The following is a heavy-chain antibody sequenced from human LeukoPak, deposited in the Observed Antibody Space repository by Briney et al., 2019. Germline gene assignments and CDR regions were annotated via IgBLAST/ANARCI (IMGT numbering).Heavy chain of an antibody. Sequence: GGSLRLSCTASGFTFSNNGMTWVRQAPRKGLEWVSAIVASGSTFTADPVKGRFTISRDSSKNTVYLQMNTLRVEDTAIYYCLPYGSGSTWGQGTLVTVSS. J-gene: IGHJ5*02. D-gene: IGHD3-10*01. V-gene: IGHV3-23*01. CDR2: IVASGST. CDR3: LPYGSGST. CDR1: GFTFSNNG.